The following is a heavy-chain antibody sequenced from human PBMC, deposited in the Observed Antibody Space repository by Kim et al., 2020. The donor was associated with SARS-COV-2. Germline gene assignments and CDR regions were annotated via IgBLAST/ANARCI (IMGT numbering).Heavy chain of an antibody. CDR2: DGETT. V-gene: IGHV3-15*01. J-gene: IGHJ4*02. Sequence: DGETTDYDAPVKGRFTITRDDSKNTLYLQMNSRKTEDTAVYYCTTATWYWGQGTLVTVSS. D-gene: IGHD2-15*01. CDR3: TTATWY.